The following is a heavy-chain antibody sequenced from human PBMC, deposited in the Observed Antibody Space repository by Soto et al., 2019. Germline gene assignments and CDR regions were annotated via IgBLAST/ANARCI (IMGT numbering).Heavy chain of an antibody. CDR2: INPSGGST. V-gene: IGHV1-46*01. D-gene: IGHD3-9*01. CDR1: GYTFTSYY. J-gene: IGHJ4*02. CDR3: VVYFDWLSPFDY. Sequence: ASVKVSCKASGYTFTSYYMHWVRQAPGQGLEWMGIINPSGGSTSYAQKLQGRVTMTTDTSTSTAYMELRSLRSDDTAVYYCVVYFDWLSPFDYWGQGTLVTVSS.